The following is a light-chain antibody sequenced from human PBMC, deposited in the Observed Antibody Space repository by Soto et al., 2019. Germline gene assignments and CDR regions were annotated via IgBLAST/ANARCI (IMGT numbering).Light chain of an antibody. V-gene: IGKV4-1*01. Sequence: DIVRSTSPDSLAVSLGERATLNCKSSQSVLYRSNNNNYLAWYQQKPGQPPKLLIYWASTRESGVPDRFSGSGSGTDFTLTISSLQAEDVAIYYCQQYYSTPLTSAGRTNVDI. CDR2: WAS. CDR3: QQYYSTPLT. J-gene: IGKJ4*01. CDR1: QSVLYRSNNNNY.